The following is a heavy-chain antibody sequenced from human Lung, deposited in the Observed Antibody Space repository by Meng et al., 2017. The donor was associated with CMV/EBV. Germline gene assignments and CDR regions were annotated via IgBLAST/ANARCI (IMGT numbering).Heavy chain of an antibody. CDR3: AALHCSRTSCYVPSSVDV. J-gene: IGHJ6*01. D-gene: IGHD2-2*01. Sequence: SVXVSCKTSGGTFSPAISWARQAPGQGLEWMGGFIPIFGKANYAQNFQGRVTISTDVSTSTTYMELSSLRSEDTAVYYCAALHCSRTSCYVPSSVDVWGQGTMVTVSS. V-gene: IGHV1-69*05. CDR2: FIPIFGKA. CDR1: GGTFSPA.